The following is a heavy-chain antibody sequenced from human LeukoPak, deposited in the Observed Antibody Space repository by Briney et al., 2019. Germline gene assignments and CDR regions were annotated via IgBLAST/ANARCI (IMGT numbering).Heavy chain of an antibody. Sequence: GGSLRLSCAASGLTFDDYTMHWVRQAPGKGLEWVSLISWDGGSTYYADSVKGRFTISRDNAKNSLHLQMNSLRAEDTAVYYCVRATGSYDYWGQGTLVTVSS. CDR3: VRATGSYDY. CDR1: GLTFDDYT. J-gene: IGHJ4*02. D-gene: IGHD3-10*01. CDR2: ISWDGGST. V-gene: IGHV3-43*01.